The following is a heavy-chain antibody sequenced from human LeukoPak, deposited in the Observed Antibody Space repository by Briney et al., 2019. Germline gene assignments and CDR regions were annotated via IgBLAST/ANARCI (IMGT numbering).Heavy chain of an antibody. J-gene: IGHJ4*02. CDR2: INHSGST. D-gene: IGHD2-15*01. V-gene: IGHV4-34*01. Sequence: SETLSLTCAVYGGSFSGYYWSWIRQPPGKGLEWIGEINHSGSTNYNPSLKSRVAISVDTSKNQFSLKLSSVTAADTAVYYCASRPGYCSGGSCFNFDYWGQGTLVTVSS. CDR3: ASRPGYCSGGSCFNFDY. CDR1: GGSFSGYY.